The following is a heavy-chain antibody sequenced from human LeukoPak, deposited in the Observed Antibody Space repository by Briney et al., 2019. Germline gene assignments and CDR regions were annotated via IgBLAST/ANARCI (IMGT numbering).Heavy chain of an antibody. CDR1: GFTVSNSD. CDR2: ISPAGDT. J-gene: IGHJ4*02. Sequence: PGGSLRLSCAASGFTVSNSDMQWVRQVTGKGLEWVSTISPAGDTYYPGSVKGRFTVSRDDAKNSLYLEMNSLTVGDTAVYYCARDLRSDFWSGYSSHWGQGTLVTVSS. CDR3: ARDLRSDFWSGYSSH. V-gene: IGHV3-13*01. D-gene: IGHD3-3*01.